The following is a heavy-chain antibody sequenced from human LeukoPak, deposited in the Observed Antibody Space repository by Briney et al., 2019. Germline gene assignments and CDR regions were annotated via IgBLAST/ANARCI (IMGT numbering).Heavy chain of an antibody. J-gene: IGHJ5*02. Sequence: SETLSLTCAVYGGSFSGYYWSWIRQPPGKGLEWIGEINHSGSTNYNPSLKSRDTISVDTSKNQFSLKLSSVTAADTAVYYCARSGSYYSNWFDPWGQGTLVTVSS. CDR1: GGSFSGYY. D-gene: IGHD1-26*01. CDR2: INHSGST. V-gene: IGHV4-34*01. CDR3: ARSGSYYSNWFDP.